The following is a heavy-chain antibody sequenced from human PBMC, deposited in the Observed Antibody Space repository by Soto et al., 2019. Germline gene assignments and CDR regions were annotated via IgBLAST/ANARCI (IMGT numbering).Heavy chain of an antibody. J-gene: IGHJ5*02. V-gene: IGHV4-31*03. D-gene: IGHD3-16*01. Sequence: QVQLQESGPGLVKPSQTLSLTCTVSGGSISSGGYYWSWIRQHPGKGLEWIGYIYYSGSTYYNPSLKSRDTIAVDTSKNQVSLKLSSVTAADTAVYYCARDLGGGDNWFDPWGQGTLVTVSS. CDR2: IYYSGST. CDR1: GGSISSGGYY. CDR3: ARDLGGGDNWFDP.